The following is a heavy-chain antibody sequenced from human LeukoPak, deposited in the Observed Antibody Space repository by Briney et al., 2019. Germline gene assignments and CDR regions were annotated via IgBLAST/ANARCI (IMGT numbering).Heavy chain of an antibody. V-gene: IGHV3-30*04. CDR2: ISDDGSNK. CDR1: GSTFRTYA. D-gene: IGHD4-17*01. J-gene: IGHJ4*02. CDR3: ARAFSTTAFDY. Sequence: GGSLRLSCAASGSTFRTYAMNWVRQAPGKGLGWVAVISDDGSNKYYAESVKGQFTISRDNSKNTLYLQMNSLRAEDTAVYYCARAFSTTAFDYWGQGTLVTVSS.